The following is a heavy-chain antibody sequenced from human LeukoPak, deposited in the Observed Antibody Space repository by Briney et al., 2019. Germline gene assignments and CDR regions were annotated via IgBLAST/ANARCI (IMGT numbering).Heavy chain of an antibody. Sequence: GGSLRLSCAASGFTFSNYWMHWVRQDPGKGLVWVSYINPDGSNTNYADSVKGRFTISRDNAKNALYLQMNSLRDEDTAVYYCAKDLHYGSADYWGQGTLVTVSS. CDR1: GFTFSNYW. CDR2: INPDGSNT. J-gene: IGHJ4*02. V-gene: IGHV3-74*01. D-gene: IGHD3-10*01. CDR3: AKDLHYGSADY.